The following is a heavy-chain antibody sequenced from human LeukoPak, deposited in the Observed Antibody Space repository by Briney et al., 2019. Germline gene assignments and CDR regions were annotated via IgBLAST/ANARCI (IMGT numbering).Heavy chain of an antibody. Sequence: PSETLPLTCTVSGGSINSYYWSWIRQPPAKGLEWIGYIYYSGSTNYNPSLKSRVTISVYTSKNQFSLNLSSVTAADTAVYCCARLTGYSSESWFDPWGQGTLVTVSS. CDR1: GGSINSYY. J-gene: IGHJ5*02. CDR3: ARLTGYSSESWFDP. V-gene: IGHV4-59*12. CDR2: IYYSGST. D-gene: IGHD3-9*01.